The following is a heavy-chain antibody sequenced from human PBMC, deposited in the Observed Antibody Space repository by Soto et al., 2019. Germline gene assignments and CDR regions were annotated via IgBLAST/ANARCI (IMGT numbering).Heavy chain of an antibody. D-gene: IGHD2-15*01. CDR3: ARQARSAPVLPLIWFDP. J-gene: IGHJ5*02. V-gene: IGHV5-51*01. Sequence: GESLKISCKASGYSFSDYWIGWVRQMHGKGLEWMAIIFPKNSDTRYSPSFRDDVTISADKSISTVYLQWSGLKASDTAMYYCARQARSAPVLPLIWFDPWGQGTLVTVS. CDR2: IFPKNSDT. CDR1: GYSFSDYW.